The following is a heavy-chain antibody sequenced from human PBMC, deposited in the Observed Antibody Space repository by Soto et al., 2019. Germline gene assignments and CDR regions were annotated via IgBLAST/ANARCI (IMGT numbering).Heavy chain of an antibody. D-gene: IGHD3-22*01. J-gene: IGHJ4*02. CDR1: GFTFSGSA. CDR2: IRSKANSYAT. CDR3: TSPKVRHYYDSSGYYYEDY. V-gene: IGHV3-73*02. Sequence: EVQLVESGGGLVQPGGSLKLSCAASGFTFSGSAMHWVRQASGKGLEWVGRIRSKANSYATAYAASVKGRFTISRDDSKNTEYLQMNSLKTEDTAVYYCTSPKVRHYYDSSGYYYEDYWGQGTLVTVSS.